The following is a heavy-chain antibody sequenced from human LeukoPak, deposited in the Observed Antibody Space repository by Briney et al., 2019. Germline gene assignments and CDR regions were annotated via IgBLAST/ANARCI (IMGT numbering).Heavy chain of an antibody. Sequence: QPGGSLRLSCAASGFSFSDYWMSWVRQAPGKGLEWVANIKQDGSGEYYVDSVKGRFTISRDNAKNSLYLQMNSLRAEDTAVYYCASGRQLGYWGQGTLVTVSP. D-gene: IGHD6-13*01. CDR3: ASGRQLGY. CDR2: IKQDGSGE. J-gene: IGHJ4*02. CDR1: GFSFSDYW. V-gene: IGHV3-7*01.